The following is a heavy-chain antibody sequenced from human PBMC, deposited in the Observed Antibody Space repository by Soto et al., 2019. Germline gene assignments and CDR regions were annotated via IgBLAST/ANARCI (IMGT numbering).Heavy chain of an antibody. J-gene: IGHJ6*02. D-gene: IGHD2-21*02. Sequence: GGSLRLSCAASGFTFSSYEMNWVRQAPGKGLEWVSYISSSGSTIYYADSVKGRFTISRDNAKNSLYLQMNGMRAEDTAVYYCARVRIVVVTTYPGEYYGMDVWGQGNTVTVSS. CDR1: GFTFSSYE. V-gene: IGHV3-48*03. CDR2: ISSSGSTI. CDR3: ARVRIVVVTTYPGEYYGMDV.